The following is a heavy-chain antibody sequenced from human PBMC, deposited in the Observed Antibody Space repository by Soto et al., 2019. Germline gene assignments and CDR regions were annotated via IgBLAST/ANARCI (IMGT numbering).Heavy chain of an antibody. Sequence: QVQLVQSGAEVKKPGASVKVSCKPSGYTFTSYYIHWVRQAPGQGLDWMGIINPGGGSTYYAQKFQGSATMTRETATSTVYMELSSLGSEVKAGYYCARTYTSGRWRGEVALVYWGQGTLVTVSS. D-gene: IGHD6-19*01. J-gene: IGHJ4*02. CDR1: GYTFTSYY. V-gene: IGHV1-46*03. CDR3: ARTYTSGRWRGEVALVY. CDR2: INPGGGST.